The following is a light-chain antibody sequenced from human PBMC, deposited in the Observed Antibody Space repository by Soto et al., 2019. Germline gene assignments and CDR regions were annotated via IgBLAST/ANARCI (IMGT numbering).Light chain of an antibody. CDR1: QSISSW. CDR2: KAS. V-gene: IGKV1-5*03. CDR3: QQYNSYPRT. J-gene: IGKJ1*01. Sequence: DSQMTQSPATLSASVGDRGTITGRASQSISSWLAWYQQKPGKATKLLIYKASSLESGVPSRFSGSGSGTEFTLTISSLQPDDFATYYCQQYNSYPRTFGQGTKVDI.